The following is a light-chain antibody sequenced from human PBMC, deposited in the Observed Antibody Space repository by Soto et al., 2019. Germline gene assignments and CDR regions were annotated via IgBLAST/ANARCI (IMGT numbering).Light chain of an antibody. Sequence: QSVLSQPPSLSGAPGQRLTLSCTGSDSNIGAGYDVQWFQQLPGTPPKLLIYMNDNRPSGVPDRFSGSKSGKSGSLAITGLRVEDEADYYCQSYDRRLSGYVFGRGTKVTVL. CDR2: MND. CDR3: QSYDRRLSGYV. CDR1: DSNIGAGYD. J-gene: IGLJ1*01. V-gene: IGLV1-40*01.